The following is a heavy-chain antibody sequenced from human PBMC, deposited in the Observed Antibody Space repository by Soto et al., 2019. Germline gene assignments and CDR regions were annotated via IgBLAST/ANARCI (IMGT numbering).Heavy chain of an antibody. D-gene: IGHD3-10*01. CDR2: MNPNTGET. CDR3: ASQGSQYGSGNYLH. Sequence: QVQLVQSGAEVKKPGASVKVSCKASGYTITSYNINWVRQAPGQGLGWMGWMNPNTGETGSTEKFEGRVSMTRDISEATAYMELSSLTSDDTGVYYCASQGSQYGSGNYLHWGQGTLVTVSS. V-gene: IGHV1-8*01. CDR1: GYTITSYN. J-gene: IGHJ4*02.